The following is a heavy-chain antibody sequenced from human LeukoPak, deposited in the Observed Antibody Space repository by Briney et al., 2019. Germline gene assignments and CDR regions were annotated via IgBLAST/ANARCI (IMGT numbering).Heavy chain of an antibody. J-gene: IGHJ6*03. CDR2: LDPEDGET. Sequence: ASVKVSCKVSGYTLTELSMHWVRQAPGKGLEWMGGLDPEDGETIYAQKFQGRVTMTEDTSTDTAYMELSSLRSEDTAVYYCAAALNYYYYMDVWGKGTTVTVSS. V-gene: IGHV1-24*01. CDR1: GYTLTELS. CDR3: AAALNYYYYMDV.